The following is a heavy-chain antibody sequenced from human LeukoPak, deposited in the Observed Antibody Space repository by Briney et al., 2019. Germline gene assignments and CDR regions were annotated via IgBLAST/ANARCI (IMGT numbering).Heavy chain of an antibody. Sequence: ASVKVSCKASGYTFTNFGISWVPQAPGQGLEWMRWISAYNGNANYAPTLQGRVTMTTDPSTITVYMELRNLRSDDTAVYYCARESHRLYDYVWGSYESKHYWGQGTLVTVSS. J-gene: IGHJ4*02. CDR3: ARESHRLYDYVWGSYESKHY. V-gene: IGHV1-18*01. CDR2: ISAYNGNA. CDR1: GYTFTNFG. D-gene: IGHD3-16*01.